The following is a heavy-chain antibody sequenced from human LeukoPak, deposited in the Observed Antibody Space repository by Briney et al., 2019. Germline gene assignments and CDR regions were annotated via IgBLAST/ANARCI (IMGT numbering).Heavy chain of an antibody. CDR1: GYTFITYD. D-gene: IGHD2-15*01. Sequence: ASVKVSCKASGYTFITYDINWARQASGQGLEWMGWMNPKSGNTAYAQKFQGRVTMTRNTSISTAYMELSSLRSEDTAVYYCARGGKYGCSGGSCYADYWSQGTLVTVSS. CDR2: MNPKSGNT. V-gene: IGHV1-8*01. CDR3: ARGGKYGCSGGSCYADY. J-gene: IGHJ4*02.